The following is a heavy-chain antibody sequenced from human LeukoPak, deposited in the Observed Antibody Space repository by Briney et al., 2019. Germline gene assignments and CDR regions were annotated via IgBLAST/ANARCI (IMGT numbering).Heavy chain of an antibody. D-gene: IGHD3-10*01. J-gene: IGHJ5*02. Sequence: GGSLRLSCAASGFTFSTYAMHWVRQAPGKGLEWVAVISYDGSNKDIADSVKGRFTISRDNSKNTLYLQMNGLRAEDTAVYYCARGNLLGFGELARANWFDPWGQGTLVTVSS. CDR3: ARGNLLGFGELARANWFDP. CDR2: ISYDGSNK. V-gene: IGHV3-30-3*01. CDR1: GFTFSTYA.